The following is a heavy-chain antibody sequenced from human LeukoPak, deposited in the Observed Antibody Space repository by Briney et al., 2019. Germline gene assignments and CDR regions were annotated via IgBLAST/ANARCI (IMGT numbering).Heavy chain of an antibody. D-gene: IGHD6-19*01. CDR2: IIPILGIA. CDR1: GGTFSSYA. J-gene: IGHJ5*02. V-gene: IGHV1-69*04. Sequence: SVKVSCKASGGTFSSYAISWVRQAPGQGLEWMGRIIPILGIANYAQKFQGRVTITADKSTSTAYMELSSLRSEDAAVYYCAREVYSSGSGFDPWGQGTLVTVSS. CDR3: AREVYSSGSGFDP.